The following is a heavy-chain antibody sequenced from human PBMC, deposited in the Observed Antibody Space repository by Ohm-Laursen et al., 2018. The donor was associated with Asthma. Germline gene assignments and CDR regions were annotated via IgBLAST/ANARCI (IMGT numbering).Heavy chain of an antibody. Sequence: SLRLSCSASGYTFSRYSIHWVRQIPGKGLEWVASISTASSFIYYADSVRGRFTTSRDNARNSVYLQMNSLRAEDTAVYYCARDNGAGDYGWGQGTLVTVSS. V-gene: IGHV3-21*01. D-gene: IGHD4-17*01. CDR3: ARDNGAGDYG. J-gene: IGHJ4*02. CDR1: GYTFSRYS. CDR2: ISTASSFI.